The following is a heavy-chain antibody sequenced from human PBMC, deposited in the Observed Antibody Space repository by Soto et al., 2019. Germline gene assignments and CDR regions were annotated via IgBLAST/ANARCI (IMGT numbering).Heavy chain of an antibody. CDR1: GYTFTSYA. D-gene: IGHD6-19*01. Sequence: QVQLVQSGAEVKKPGASVKVSCKASGYTFTSYAMHWVRQAPGQRLEWMGWINAGNGNTKYSQKFQGRVTITRDTSASTAYMELSRLRPEDRAVYYCALTAGYYYAMAVWGRGTTVTVSS. J-gene: IGHJ6*02. V-gene: IGHV1-3*01. CDR2: INAGNGNT. CDR3: ALTAGYYYAMAV.